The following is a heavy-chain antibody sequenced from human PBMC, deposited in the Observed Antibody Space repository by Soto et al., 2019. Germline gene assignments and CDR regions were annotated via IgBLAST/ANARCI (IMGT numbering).Heavy chain of an antibody. CDR2: IDPSDSYT. CDR3: ARLLYYYDSSGYGY. J-gene: IGHJ4*02. D-gene: IGHD3-22*01. Sequence: PGESLKISCKGSGYSFTSYWISWVRQMPGKGLEWMGRIDPSDSYTNYSPSFQGHVTISADKSISTAYLQWGSLKASDTAMYYCARLLYYYDSSGYGYWGQGXLVTVYS. V-gene: IGHV5-10-1*01. CDR1: GYSFTSYW.